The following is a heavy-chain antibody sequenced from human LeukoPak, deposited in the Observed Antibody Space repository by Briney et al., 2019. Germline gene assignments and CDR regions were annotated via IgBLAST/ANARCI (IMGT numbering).Heavy chain of an antibody. J-gene: IGHJ6*02. CDR2: ISYDGSNK. CDR3: AKALRYCSSTSCGRYYYYGVDV. D-gene: IGHD2-2*01. V-gene: IGHV3-30*18. CDR1: GFTFSSYG. Sequence: PGRSLRLSCAASGFTFSSYGMHWVRQAPGKGLEWVAVISYDGSNKYYADSVKGRFTISRDNSKNTLYLQMNSLRAEDTAVYYCAKALRYCSSTSCGRYYYYGVDVWGQGTTVTVSS.